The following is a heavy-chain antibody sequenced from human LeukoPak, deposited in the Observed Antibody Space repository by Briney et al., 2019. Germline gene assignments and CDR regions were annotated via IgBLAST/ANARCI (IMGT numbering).Heavy chain of an antibody. J-gene: IGHJ6*02. D-gene: IGHD5-12*01. Sequence: GESLKISCKGSGYSFTSYWISWVRQMPGKGLEWMGRIDPSDSYTNYSPSFQGHVTISADKSISTAYLQWSSLKASDTAMYYCARRYRGYDYYYYGMDVWGQGTTVTVSS. CDR2: IDPSDSYT. V-gene: IGHV5-10-1*01. CDR3: ARRYRGYDYYYYGMDV. CDR1: GYSFTSYW.